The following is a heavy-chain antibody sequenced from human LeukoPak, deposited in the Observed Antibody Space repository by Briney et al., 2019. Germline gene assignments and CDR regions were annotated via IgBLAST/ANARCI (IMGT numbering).Heavy chain of an antibody. J-gene: IGHJ4*02. V-gene: IGHV4-34*01. CDR2: INHSGST. CDR1: GGSFSGYY. D-gene: IGHD2-21*01. CDR3: ARASNSRPDY. Sequence: SETLSLTCAVYGGSFSGYYWSWIRQPPGKGLEWIGEINHSGSTNYNPSLKSRVTISVDTSKNQFSLKLSAVTAADTAVYYCARASNSRPDYWGQGTLVTVSS.